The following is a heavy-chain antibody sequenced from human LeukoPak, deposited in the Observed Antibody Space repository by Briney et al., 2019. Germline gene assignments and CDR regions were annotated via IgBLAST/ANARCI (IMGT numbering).Heavy chain of an antibody. CDR3: AREIYYDSSAYDY. J-gene: IGHJ4*02. V-gene: IGHV4-38-2*02. CDR2: VYHSGSI. CDR1: GDSLVSGHY. D-gene: IGHD3-22*01. Sequence: SETLSLTCTVSGDSLVSGHYWGWIRQPPGQGLEWVGSVYHSGSIYYNPSLKSRVIKSVDTSKNQFSLKLSSLTAADTAIYYCAREIYYDSSAYDYWGQGTLVTVSS.